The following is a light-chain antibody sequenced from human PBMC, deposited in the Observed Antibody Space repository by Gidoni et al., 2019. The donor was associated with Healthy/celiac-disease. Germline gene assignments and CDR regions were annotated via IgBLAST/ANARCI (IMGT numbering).Light chain of an antibody. V-gene: IGLV3-21*02. CDR2: DDR. J-gene: IGLJ1*01. CDR3: QVWDSSSAHYV. CDR1: NIGSKG. Sequence: SYVLTQPPSASVAPGQPARITCGGTNIGSKGVHWYQPKPGQAPVLVVSDDRDRPSRIPERFSGANSGNTATLSISRVEAGDAADYYCQVWDSSSAHYVFGTGTKVTVL.